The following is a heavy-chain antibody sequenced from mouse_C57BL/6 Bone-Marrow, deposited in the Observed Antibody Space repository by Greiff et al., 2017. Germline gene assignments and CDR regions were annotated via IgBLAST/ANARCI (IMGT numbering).Heavy chain of an antibody. Sequence: QVQLQQPGAELVKPGASVKLSCKASGYTFTSYWMHWVKQRPGQGLEWIGMIHPNSGSTNYNETFKSKATLTVDKSSSTAYMQLSSLTSADSAVYYCARGYYGSSYWYFDVWGTGTTVTVSS. V-gene: IGHV1-64*01. CDR1: GYTFTSYW. CDR3: ARGYYGSSYWYFDV. CDR2: IHPNSGST. J-gene: IGHJ1*03. D-gene: IGHD1-1*01.